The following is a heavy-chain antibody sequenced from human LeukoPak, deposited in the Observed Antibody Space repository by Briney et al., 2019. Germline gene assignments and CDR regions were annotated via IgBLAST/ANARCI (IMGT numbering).Heavy chain of an antibody. CDR3: VRADGRDGYKGLVDY. CDR2: INHSGST. J-gene: IGHJ4*02. CDR1: GGSFSAYH. Sequence: SETLSLTCAVYGGSFSAYHWSWIRQPPGKGLEWIGEINHSGSTNYNPSLKSRVTLSVDTPRNQFSLKLNSVTAADAAVYYCVRADGRDGYKGLVDYWGQGTLVTVSS. V-gene: IGHV4-34*01. D-gene: IGHD5-24*01.